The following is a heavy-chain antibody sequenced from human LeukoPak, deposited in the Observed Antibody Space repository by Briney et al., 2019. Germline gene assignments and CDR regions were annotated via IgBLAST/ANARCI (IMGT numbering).Heavy chain of an antibody. Sequence: GGSLRLSCSASGFTFSSYAMHWVRQAPGKGLEYVSSITSNGGSTYYADSVKGRVTISRGNSKNTLYLQMSSLRAEDTAFYYCLRDLTGAGDYWGQGTLVTVSS. J-gene: IGHJ4*02. CDR3: LRDLTGAGDY. CDR1: GFTFSSYA. V-gene: IGHV3-64D*06. D-gene: IGHD3-10*01. CDR2: ITSNGGST.